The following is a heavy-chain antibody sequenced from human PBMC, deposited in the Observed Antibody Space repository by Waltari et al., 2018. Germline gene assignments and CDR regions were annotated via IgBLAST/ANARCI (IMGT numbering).Heavy chain of an antibody. D-gene: IGHD2-2*02. CDR2: INHSGST. CDR1: GGYFSGSY. Sequence: QVQLQPWGAGLLKPSETLSLTCAVYGGYFSGSYGSWTRQPPGQGLHRIVEINHSGSTNYNPSLKSRVTISVDTSKNQFSLKLSSVTAADTAVYYCARVMGYCSSTSCYTPRPLYGMDVWGQGTTVTVSS. V-gene: IGHV4-34*01. CDR3: ARVMGYCSSTSCYTPRPLYGMDV. J-gene: IGHJ6*02.